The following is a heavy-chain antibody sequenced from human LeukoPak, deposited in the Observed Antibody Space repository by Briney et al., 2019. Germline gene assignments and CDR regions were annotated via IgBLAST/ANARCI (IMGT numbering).Heavy chain of an antibody. CDR1: GDSLGSSLYF. Sequence: PSETLSLTCTVSGDSLGSSLYFWAWIRQPPGKGLEWIGNIFYSGSAYYNPSLKSRVTISIDTSMNQVSLKLSSVTAADTALYYCARGRDIVVVPAAETSGDYWGQGTLVTVSS. CDR3: ARGRDIVVVPAAETSGDY. V-gene: IGHV4-39*07. CDR2: IFYSGSA. D-gene: IGHD2-2*01. J-gene: IGHJ4*02.